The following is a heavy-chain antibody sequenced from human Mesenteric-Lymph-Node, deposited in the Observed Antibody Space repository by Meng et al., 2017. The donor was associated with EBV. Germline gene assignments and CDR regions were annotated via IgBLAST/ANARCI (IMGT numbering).Heavy chain of an antibody. J-gene: IGHJ6*02. CDR3: ARGRWVREPPSHFHSALDV. Sequence: QVPRQQLGTGLLKPSDTLSLPCAVDGGATSVSYWNWIRQPPGKGLEWSGEINESGSTTYSPSLRSRVTISIDTSKNQFSLKLTSVTAADTAVYFCARGRWVREPPSHFHSALDVWGQGSTVTVSS. V-gene: IGHV4-34*01. CDR2: INESGST. CDR1: GGATSVSY. D-gene: IGHD3-10*01.